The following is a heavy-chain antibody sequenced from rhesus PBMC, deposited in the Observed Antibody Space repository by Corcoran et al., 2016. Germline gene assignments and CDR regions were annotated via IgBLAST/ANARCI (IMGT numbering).Heavy chain of an antibody. CDR1: GGSFSHYW. V-gene: IGHV4-80*01. CDR3: ARLYYFDSGYGFDY. D-gene: IGHD3-28*01. J-gene: IGHJ4*01. Sequence: QVQLQESGPGLVKPSETLSLTCAVTGGSFSHYWWSWLRQPPGKGVEWIGENNGKSRNTNPTPSLKSRVTISKDASKNHFSLKRSSVTAADAAVYWCARLYYFDSGYGFDYWGQGVLVTVSS. CDR2: NNGKSRNT.